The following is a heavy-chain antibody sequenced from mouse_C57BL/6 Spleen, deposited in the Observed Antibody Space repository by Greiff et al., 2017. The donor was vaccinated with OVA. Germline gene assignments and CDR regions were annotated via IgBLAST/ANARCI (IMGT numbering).Heavy chain of an antibody. J-gene: IGHJ2*01. CDR1: GFTFSDYY. Sequence: EVHLVESEGGLVQPGSSMKLSCTASGFTFSDYYMAWVRQVPEKGLEWVANINYDGSSTYYLDSLKSRFIISRDNAKNILYLQMSSLKSEDTATYYCARASYGSSYFDYWGQGTTLTVSS. V-gene: IGHV5-16*01. CDR3: ARASYGSSYFDY. D-gene: IGHD1-1*01. CDR2: INYDGSST.